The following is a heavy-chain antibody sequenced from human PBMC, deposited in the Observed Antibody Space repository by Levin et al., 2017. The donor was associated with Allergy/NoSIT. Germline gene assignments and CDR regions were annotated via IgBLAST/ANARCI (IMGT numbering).Heavy chain of an antibody. D-gene: IGHD2-15*01. CDR1: GFTFDDYA. J-gene: IGHJ4*02. Sequence: SLKISCVASGFTFDDYAMHWVRQVPGKGLEWISGIDWNSDNIDYADSVKGRFTISRDNAKNSLSLQMNSLRAEDTALYYCVKAKVEFFFESGGLEDWGQGTLVTVSS. CDR3: VKAKVEFFFESGGLED. V-gene: IGHV3-9*01. CDR2: IDWNSDNI.